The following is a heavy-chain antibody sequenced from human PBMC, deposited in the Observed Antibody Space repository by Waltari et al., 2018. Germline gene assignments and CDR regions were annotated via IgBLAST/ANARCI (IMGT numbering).Heavy chain of an antibody. CDR2: IKTKVDGGTT. D-gene: IGHD4-17*01. CDR1: GFPFANAW. CDR3: ATYYGDY. Sequence: EVQLVESGGGLVKPGGSLRLSCALSGFPFANAWMSWVRQAPGKGLEWLGRIKTKVDGGTTDYAAPVKGRFAISRDDSKNTLYLQMNSLETEDTAMYFCATYYGDYWGQGTLVTVSS. V-gene: IGHV3-15*01. J-gene: IGHJ4*02.